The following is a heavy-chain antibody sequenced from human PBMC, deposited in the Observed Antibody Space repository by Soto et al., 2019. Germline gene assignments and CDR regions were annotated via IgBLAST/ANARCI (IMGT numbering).Heavy chain of an antibody. CDR2: VSYDGTKE. V-gene: IGHV3-30*14. D-gene: IGHD6-13*01. Sequence: GGSLRLSCAVSGFTFDSYPMHWVRQAPGKWLEWVAVVSYDGTKEYYADSVKGRFTISRDNSKSTLSLQMNSLRADDTAVYYCARAEYSSSWSPYYYYYGMDVWGQGTTVTVSS. CDR3: ARAEYSSSWSPYYYYYGMDV. CDR1: GFTFDSYP. J-gene: IGHJ6*02.